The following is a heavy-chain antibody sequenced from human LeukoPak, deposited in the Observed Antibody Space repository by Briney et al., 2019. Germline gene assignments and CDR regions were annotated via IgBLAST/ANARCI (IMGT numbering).Heavy chain of an antibody. V-gene: IGHV6-1*01. J-gene: IGHJ3*01. Sequence: SQTLSLTCAISGDSVSSNSAAWNWIRQSPSRGLEWLGRTYRRSTYYAVSLRGRITISPDTSNNQFSLHLNSVTPEDTAVYYCARGQYSTFDVWGQGTLVTVSS. D-gene: IGHD4-4*01. CDR2: TYRRST. CDR3: ARGQYSTFDV. CDR1: GDSVSSNSAA.